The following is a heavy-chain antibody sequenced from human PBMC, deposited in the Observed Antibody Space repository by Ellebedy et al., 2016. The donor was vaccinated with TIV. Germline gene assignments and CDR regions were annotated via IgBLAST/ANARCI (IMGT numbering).Heavy chain of an antibody. CDR2: IYYSGHT. D-gene: IGHD4-17*01. Sequence: MPSETLSLTCLVSGGSISSADYYWNWIRQHPGKGVEWIGYIYYSGHTYFNPSLKSRLSMSVDTSKNQFSLKLSSVTAADTAVYYCAATEDPETMVTLDSWGQGTLVTVSS. CDR3: AATEDPETMVTLDS. J-gene: IGHJ4*02. CDR1: GGSISSADYY. V-gene: IGHV4-31*03.